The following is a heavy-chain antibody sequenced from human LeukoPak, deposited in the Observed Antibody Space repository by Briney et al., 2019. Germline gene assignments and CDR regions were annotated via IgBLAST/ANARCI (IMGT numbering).Heavy chain of an antibody. CDR3: AGKVVVPAAYAFDI. Sequence: PSETLSLTCAVYGGSFSGYYWSWIRQPPGKGLEWIGEINHSGSTNYNPSLKSRVTISVDTSKSQFSLKLSSVTAADTAVYYCAGKVVVPAAYAFDIWGQGTMVTVSS. J-gene: IGHJ3*02. CDR1: GGSFSGYY. V-gene: IGHV4-34*01. D-gene: IGHD2-2*01. CDR2: INHSGST.